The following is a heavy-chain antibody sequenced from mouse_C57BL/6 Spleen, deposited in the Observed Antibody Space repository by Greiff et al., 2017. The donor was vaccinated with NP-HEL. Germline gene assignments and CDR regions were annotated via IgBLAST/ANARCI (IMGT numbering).Heavy chain of an antibody. CDR3: AALTTGSSGGFAY. D-gene: IGHD1-1*01. CDR1: GYSFTGYY. Sequence: VQLQQSGPELVKPGASVKISCKASGYSFTGYYMNWVKQSPEKSLEWIGEINPSTGGTTYNQKFKAKATLTVDKSSSTAYMQLKSLTSEDSAVYYCAALTTGSSGGFAYWGQGTLVTVSA. V-gene: IGHV1-42*01. J-gene: IGHJ3*01. CDR2: INPSTGGT.